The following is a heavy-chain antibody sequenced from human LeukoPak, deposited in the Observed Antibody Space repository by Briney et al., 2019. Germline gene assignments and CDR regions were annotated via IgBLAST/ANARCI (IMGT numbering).Heavy chain of an antibody. Sequence: GGSLRLSCAASGLTFSSYGMHWVRQAPGKGLEWVAVISYDGSNKYYADSVKGRFTISRDNSKNTLYLQMNSLRAEDTAVYYCAKDRDGDLFDYWGQGTLVTVSS. CDR1: GLTFSSYG. V-gene: IGHV3-30*18. CDR2: ISYDGSNK. CDR3: AKDRDGDLFDY. J-gene: IGHJ4*02. D-gene: IGHD7-27*01.